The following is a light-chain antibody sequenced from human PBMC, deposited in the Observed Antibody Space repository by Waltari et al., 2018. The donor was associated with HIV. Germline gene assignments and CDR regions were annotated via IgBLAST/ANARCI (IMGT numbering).Light chain of an antibody. J-gene: IGKJ1*01. CDR3: QQYGSSPWT. Sequence: IVLTQSPGTLSLSPGERATLPCRASQSISRSYLAWYQQKPGQAPRLLIYGASSRATGIPDRFSGSESGTDFTLTISRLEPEDFAVYYCQQYGSSPWTFGQGTKVEIK. CDR1: QSISRSY. CDR2: GAS. V-gene: IGKV3-20*01.